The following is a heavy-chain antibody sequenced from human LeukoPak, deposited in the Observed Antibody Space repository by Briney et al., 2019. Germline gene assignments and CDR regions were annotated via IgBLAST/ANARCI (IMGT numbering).Heavy chain of an antibody. CDR2: INPNSGGT. J-gene: IGHJ6*02. Sequence: ASVKVSCKASGGTFSSYAISWVRQAPGQGLEWMGWINPNSGGTNYAQKFQGWVTMTRDTSISTAYMELSRLRSDDTAVYYCARGQRSAAYYYYYYGMDVWGQGTTVTVSS. D-gene: IGHD6-25*01. CDR1: GGTFSSYA. V-gene: IGHV1-2*04. CDR3: ARGQRSAAYYYYYYGMDV.